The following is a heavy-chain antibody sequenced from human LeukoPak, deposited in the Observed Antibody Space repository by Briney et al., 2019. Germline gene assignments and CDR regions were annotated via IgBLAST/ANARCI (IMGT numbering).Heavy chain of an antibody. J-gene: IGHJ6*02. CDR3: ARDGYSYGPGYGMDV. V-gene: IGHV3-21*01. CDR1: GFTFSSYS. Sequence: PGGSLRLSCAASGFTFSSYSMDWVRQAPGKGLEWVSSISSSSSYIYYADSVKGRFTISRDNAKNSLYLQMNSLRAEDTAVYYCARDGYSYGPGYGMDVWGQGTTATVSS. CDR2: ISSSSSYI. D-gene: IGHD5-18*01.